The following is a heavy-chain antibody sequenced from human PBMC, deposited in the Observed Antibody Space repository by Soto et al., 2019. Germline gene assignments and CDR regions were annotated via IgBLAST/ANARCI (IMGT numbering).Heavy chain of an antibody. D-gene: IGHD2-21*02. V-gene: IGHV1-18*01. CDR2: ISPETGKT. CDR3: VRDLRDYGGDVGYFDY. Sequence: QVQLVQSGAEVKRPGASVKVSCTASGYTFTNFGVTWVRQAPGQGLEWMSWISPETGKTYCARKLPGRVTMTTDTSTNTAYMELGSLRSDDTAVYYCVRDLRDYGGDVGYFDYWGQGTLVIVSS. CDR1: GYTFTNFG. J-gene: IGHJ4*02.